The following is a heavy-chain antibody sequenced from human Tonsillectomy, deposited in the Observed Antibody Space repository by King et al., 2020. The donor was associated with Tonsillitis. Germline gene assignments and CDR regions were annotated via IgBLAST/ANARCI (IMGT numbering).Heavy chain of an antibody. CDR1: GFTFSNYG. J-gene: IGHJ4*02. V-gene: IGHV3-33*08. CDR2: IWYDGSNK. Sequence: VQLVESGGGVVQPGRSLRLSCAASGFTFSNYGMHWVRQAPGKGLEWVAVIWYDGSNKYYADSVKGRFTISRDNSKNTLYLQMNSLRAEDTALYYCAREESTTLTLDYWGQGTLVTVSS. CDR3: AREESTTLTLDY. D-gene: IGHD4-17*01.